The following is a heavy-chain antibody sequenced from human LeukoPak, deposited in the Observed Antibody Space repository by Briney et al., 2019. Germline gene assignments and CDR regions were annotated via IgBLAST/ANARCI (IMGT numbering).Heavy chain of an antibody. J-gene: IGHJ6*02. V-gene: IGHV3-66*01. CDR3: ARDQVDTAMDYYYYGMDV. Sequence: GGSLRLPCAASGFTVSSNYMSWVRQAPGKGLEWVSVIYSGGSTYYADSVKGRFTISRDNSKNTLYLQMNSLRAEDTAVYYCARDQVDTAMDYYYYGMDVWGQGTTVTVSS. CDR2: IYSGGST. CDR1: GFTVSSNY. D-gene: IGHD5-18*01.